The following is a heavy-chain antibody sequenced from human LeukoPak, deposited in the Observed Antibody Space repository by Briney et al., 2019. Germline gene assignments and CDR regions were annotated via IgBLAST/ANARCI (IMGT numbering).Heavy chain of an antibody. CDR1: GFTFSSYW. CDR2: IKQDGSEK. CDR3: ARGVTGYYDFWSGYFYYYYGMDV. D-gene: IGHD3-3*01. V-gene: IGHV3-7*03. J-gene: IGHJ6*02. Sequence: GGSLRLSCAASGFTFSSYWMSWVRQAPGKGLEWVANIKQDGSEKYYVDSVKGRFTISRDNAKNSLYLQMNSLRAEDTAVYCCARGVTGYYDFWSGYFYYYYGMDVWGQGTTVTVSS.